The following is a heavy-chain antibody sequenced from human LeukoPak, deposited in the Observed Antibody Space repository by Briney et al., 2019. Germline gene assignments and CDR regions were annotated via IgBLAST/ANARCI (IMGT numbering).Heavy chain of an antibody. V-gene: IGHV4-30-2*01. D-gene: IGHD3-10*01. CDR1: GGSISSGGYS. Sequence: SETLSLTCAVSGGSISSGGYSWSWIRQPPGKGLEWIGYIFHSGSTYPNPSLKSRVTISIDRSKNQFSLKLTSVTAADTAVYYCARGWEQYSDGSGVYFDHWGQGTQVTVSS. J-gene: IGHJ4*02. CDR3: ARGWEQYSDGSGVYFDH. CDR2: IFHSGST.